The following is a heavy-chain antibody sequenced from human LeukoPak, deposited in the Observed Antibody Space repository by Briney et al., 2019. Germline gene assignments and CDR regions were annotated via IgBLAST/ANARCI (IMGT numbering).Heavy chain of an antibody. J-gene: IGHJ4*02. V-gene: IGHV3-23*01. D-gene: IGHD3-22*01. CDR3: AKAMSTDHYDSRGFYRVDFDS. CDR1: GFAFSSYA. Sequence: GGSLRLSCAASGFAFSSYAMSWVRQAPGKGLEWVSAISGSGGSTYYADSVKGRFTISRDNSKSTLYLQLSSLRAEDTAVYYCAKAMSTDHYDSRGFYRVDFDSWGQGTLVTVSS. CDR2: ISGSGGST.